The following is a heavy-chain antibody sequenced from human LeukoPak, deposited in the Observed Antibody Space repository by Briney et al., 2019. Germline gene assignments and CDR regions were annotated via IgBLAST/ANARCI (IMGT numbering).Heavy chain of an antibody. CDR1: GFTFSSYN. CDR2: ICTSSSTI. D-gene: IGHD3-22*01. Sequence: PGGSLRLSCAASGFTFSSYNMNWVRQAPGKGLEWVSYICTSSSTIYYADSVKGRFTISRDNAKNSLYLRMNSLRAEDTAVYYCARDGTYYYDSGGYWVLAFDVWGQGTMVTVSS. CDR3: ARDGTYYYDSGGYWVLAFDV. J-gene: IGHJ3*01. V-gene: IGHV3-48*01.